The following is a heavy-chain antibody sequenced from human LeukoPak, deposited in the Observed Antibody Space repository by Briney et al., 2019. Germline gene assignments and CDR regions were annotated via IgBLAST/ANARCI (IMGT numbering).Heavy chain of an antibody. CDR2: IYYSGNT. CDR1: GGSINSGDYY. CDR3: ARDLSPHGFDP. J-gene: IGHJ5*02. V-gene: IGHV4-30-4*01. Sequence: SETLSLTCTVSGGSINSGDYYWSWIRQPLGKGLEWIGYIYYSGNTYYNLSLKSRVTISLDTSKNQFSLKLSSVTAADTAVYYCARDLSPHGFDPWGQGTLVTVSS.